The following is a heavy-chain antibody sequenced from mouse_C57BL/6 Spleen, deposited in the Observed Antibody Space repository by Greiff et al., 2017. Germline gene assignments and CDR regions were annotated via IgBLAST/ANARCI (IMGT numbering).Heavy chain of an antibody. J-gene: IGHJ3*01. CDR1: GYAFSSSW. CDR2: IYPGDGDT. V-gene: IGHV1-82*01. D-gene: IGHD2-13*01. Sequence: VQLVESGPELVKPGASVKISCKASGYAFSSSWMNWVKQRPGKGLEWIGRIYPGDGDTNYNGKFKGKATLTADKSSSTAYMQLSSLTSEDSAVYFCATVYYGDYGGFANWGQGTLETVS. CDR3: ATVYYGDYGGFAN.